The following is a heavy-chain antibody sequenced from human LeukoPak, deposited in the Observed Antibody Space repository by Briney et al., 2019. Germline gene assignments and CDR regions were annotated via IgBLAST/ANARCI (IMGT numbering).Heavy chain of an antibody. CDR2: IYNDGST. J-gene: IGHJ3*02. CDR3: ARNILFAFDI. D-gene: IGHD2/OR15-2a*01. CDR1: GLTVNSSY. Sequence: GGSLRLSCAASGLTVNSSYMSWVRKAPGKGLEWVSIIYNDGSTYYADSMKGRFTISRDNSKNTLYLQVNSLRAEDTAMYYCARNILFAFDIWGQGTMVTVSS. V-gene: IGHV3-53*01.